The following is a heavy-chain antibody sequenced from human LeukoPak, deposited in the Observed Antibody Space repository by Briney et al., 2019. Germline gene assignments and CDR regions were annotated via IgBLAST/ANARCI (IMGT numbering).Heavy chain of an antibody. CDR3: ARVENYYDSSGYYLQFDY. CDR2: IIPIFGTA. CDR1: GGTFSIYA. D-gene: IGHD3-22*01. J-gene: IGHJ4*02. V-gene: IGHV1-69*01. Sequence: SVKVSCKASGGTFSIYAISWVRQAPGQGLEWMGGIIPIFGTANYAQKFQGRVTITADESTSTAYMELSSLRSEDTAVYYCARVENYYDSSGYYLQFDYWGQGTLVTVSS.